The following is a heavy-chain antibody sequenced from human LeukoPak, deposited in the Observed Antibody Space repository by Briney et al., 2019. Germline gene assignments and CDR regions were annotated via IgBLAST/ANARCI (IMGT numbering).Heavy chain of an antibody. CDR3: ARDLDYGGSSIWYFDL. Sequence: PWETLSLTCTVSAGSISSFYWSWIRQPPGKGLEWIGYIYYCGNSRYNPSLKSRVTISVDTYKNQFSLRLTSVTAADTAVYYCARDLDYGGSSIWYFDLWGRGTLVTVSS. V-gene: IGHV4-59*01. D-gene: IGHD4-23*01. CDR1: AGSISSFY. J-gene: IGHJ2*01. CDR2: IYYCGNS.